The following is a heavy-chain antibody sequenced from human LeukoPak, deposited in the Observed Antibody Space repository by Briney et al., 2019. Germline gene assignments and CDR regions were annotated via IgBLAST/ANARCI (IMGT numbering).Heavy chain of an antibody. CDR2: ISSSSSYI. V-gene: IGHV3-21*01. J-gene: IGHJ5*02. CDR3: ARAAYYDIWRADP. D-gene: IGHD3-3*01. Sequence: GGSLRLSCAASGFTFSSYSMNWVRQAPGKGLEWVSSISSSSSYIYYADSVKGRFTISRDNAKNSLYLQMNSLRAEDTAVYYCARAAYYDIWRADPWGQGTLVTVSS. CDR1: GFTFSSYS.